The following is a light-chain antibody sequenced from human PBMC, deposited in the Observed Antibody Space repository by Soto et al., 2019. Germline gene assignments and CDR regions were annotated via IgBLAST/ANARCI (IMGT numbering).Light chain of an antibody. V-gene: IGLV2-14*03. J-gene: IGLJ1*01. CDR3: NSYTTSNTFV. CDR1: SSDIGAHNF. Sequence: QSVLTQPASVSGSPGQAITVSCSGTSSDIGAHNFVSWYQQHPGKAPKLIIYEVINRPSGVSDRFSGFKSGNTASLTISGLQSEDEADYYCNSYTTSNTFVFGSGTKVTV. CDR2: EVI.